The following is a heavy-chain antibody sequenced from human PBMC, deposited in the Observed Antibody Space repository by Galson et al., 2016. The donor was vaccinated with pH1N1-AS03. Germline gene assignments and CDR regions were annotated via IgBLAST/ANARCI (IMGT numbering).Heavy chain of an antibody. CDR3: ATVQVDDTDY. D-gene: IGHD3-22*01. CDR1: GFTFRDYG. J-gene: IGHJ4*02. CDR2: IWYDGSEN. Sequence: SLRLSCAASGFTFRDYGMHWVRQAPGKGLEWVALIWYDGSENYYGDSVKGRFIISRDNSKNTLSLHMNNLRAEDTAMYYCATVQVDDTDYWGQGTLVTVPS. V-gene: IGHV3-33*01.